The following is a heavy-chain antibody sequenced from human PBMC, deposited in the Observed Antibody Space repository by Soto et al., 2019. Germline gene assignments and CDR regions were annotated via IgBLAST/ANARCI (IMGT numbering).Heavy chain of an antibody. V-gene: IGHV1-18*01. CDR2: ISAYNGNT. CDR3: ARLETVTMNLDY. CDR1: GYTFTSYG. J-gene: IGHJ4*02. D-gene: IGHD4-4*01. Sequence: ASVKVSCKASGYTFTSYGISWVRQAPGQGLEWMGWISAYNGNTNYAQKLQGRVTMTTDTSTSTAYMELRSLGSDDTAVYYCARLETVTMNLDYWGQGTLVTVSS.